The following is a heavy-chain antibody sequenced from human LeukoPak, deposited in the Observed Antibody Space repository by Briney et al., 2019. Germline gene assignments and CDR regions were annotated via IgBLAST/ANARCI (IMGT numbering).Heavy chain of an antibody. CDR3: ARGFSGSYFGY. CDR2: ISSSSSTI. V-gene: IGHV3-48*01. Sequence: GGSLRLSCAASGFTFSSYSMNWVRQAPGKGLEWVSYISSSSSTIYYADSVKGRFTTSRDNAKNSLYLQMNSLRAEDTAVYYCARGFSGSYFGYWGQGTLVTVSS. J-gene: IGHJ4*02. D-gene: IGHD1-26*01. CDR1: GFTFSSYS.